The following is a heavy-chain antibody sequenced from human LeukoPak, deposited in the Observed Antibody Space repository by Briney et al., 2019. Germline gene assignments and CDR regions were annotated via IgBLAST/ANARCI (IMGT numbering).Heavy chain of an antibody. CDR2: IVVGSGNT. Sequence: GASVKVSRKASGFTFTSSAVQWVRQARGQRLEWIGWIVVGSGNTNYAQKFQERVAITRDMSTSTAYMELSSLRSEDTAVYYCAADGYSGYDFDYWGQGTLVTVSS. CDR3: AADGYSGYDFDY. V-gene: IGHV1-58*01. J-gene: IGHJ4*02. CDR1: GFTFTSSA. D-gene: IGHD5-12*01.